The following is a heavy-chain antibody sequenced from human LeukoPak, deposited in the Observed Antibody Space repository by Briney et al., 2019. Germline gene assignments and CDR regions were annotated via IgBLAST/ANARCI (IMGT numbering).Heavy chain of an antibody. D-gene: IGHD1-26*01. Sequence: PGGSLRLSCAASGFTFSSYAMHWVRQAPGKGLEWVSYISSDSSIIYYVDSVKGRFTISRDNAKNSVYLQMNSLRAEDTAVYYCAEGVGATKYWGQGTLVTVSS. J-gene: IGHJ4*02. CDR2: ISSDSSII. CDR1: GFTFSSYA. CDR3: AEGVGATKY. V-gene: IGHV3-48*04.